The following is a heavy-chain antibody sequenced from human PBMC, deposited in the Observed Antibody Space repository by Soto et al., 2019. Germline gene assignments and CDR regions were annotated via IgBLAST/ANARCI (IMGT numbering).Heavy chain of an antibody. D-gene: IGHD5-12*01. CDR1: GFTVSSYY. CDR2: ISSSSSTI. CDR3: ARDVISRGYDLNWFDP. Sequence: PGGSLRLSCAASGFTVSSYYMNWVRQAPGKGLEWVSYISSSSSTIYYADSVKGRFTISRDNAKNSLYLQMNSLRDEDTAVYYCARDVISRGYDLNWFDPWGQGTLVTVSS. J-gene: IGHJ5*02. V-gene: IGHV3-48*02.